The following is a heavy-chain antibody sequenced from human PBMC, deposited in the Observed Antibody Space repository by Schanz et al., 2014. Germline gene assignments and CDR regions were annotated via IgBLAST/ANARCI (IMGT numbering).Heavy chain of an antibody. CDR2: ISGFGTGA. Sequence: VQLLESGGGLVQPGGSLRLSCAASGFSFSNYALVWVRQPPGKGLEWISGISGFGTGAYYADSVKGRFSISRDNSKNTLYLQMDSLRAEDTAVYYCAKPPPGYLITWYTYYFVSWGQGTLVTVSS. CDR3: AKPPPGYLITWYTYYFVS. D-gene: IGHD1-1*01. CDR1: GFSFSNYA. J-gene: IGHJ4*02. V-gene: IGHV3-23*01.